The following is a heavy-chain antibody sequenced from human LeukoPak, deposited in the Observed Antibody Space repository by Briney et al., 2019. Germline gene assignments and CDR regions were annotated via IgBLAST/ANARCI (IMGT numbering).Heavy chain of an antibody. Sequence: SETLSLTCTVSGGSISSYYWSWIRQPPGKGLEWIRYIYYSGSTNYNPSLKSRVTISVDTSKNQFSLKLSSVTAADTAVYYCALYSNYYYGMDVWGQGTTVTVSS. CDR2: IYYSGST. CDR1: GGSISSYY. J-gene: IGHJ6*02. D-gene: IGHD2-21*01. CDR3: ALYSNYYYGMDV. V-gene: IGHV4-59*01.